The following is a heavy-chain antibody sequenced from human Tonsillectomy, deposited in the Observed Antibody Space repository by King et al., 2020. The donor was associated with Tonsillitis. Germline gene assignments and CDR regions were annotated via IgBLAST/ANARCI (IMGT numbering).Heavy chain of an antibody. CDR2: IWSDATIK. J-gene: IGHJ6*03. CDR3: AGGAGSSWPYYYYYMDV. V-gene: IGHV3-33*08. Sequence: GQLVESGGRVVQPGRSLRLSCAASGFTFDSFGMHWVRQAPGKGLEWVAVIWSDATIKYYADSVKVRFTISRDNSKNTLFLQMNSLRAEDTAVYYCAGGAGSSWPYYYYYMDVWGKGTTVTVSS. CDR1: GFTFDSFG. D-gene: IGHD6-13*01.